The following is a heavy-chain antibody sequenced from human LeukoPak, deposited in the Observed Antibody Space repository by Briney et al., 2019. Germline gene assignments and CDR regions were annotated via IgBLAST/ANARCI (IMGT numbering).Heavy chain of an antibody. CDR2: MNPNSGNY. Sequence: ASVKVSCKASGYTFTSYDINWVGQATGQGLEGMGWMNPNSGNYGYAPKFQGRVTITRNTSISPGYTELSSLRSEDTPVYYCARGRDIVVVPAAPFDPWGQGPLVTVSS. CDR3: ARGRDIVVVPAAPFDP. J-gene: IGHJ5*02. D-gene: IGHD2-2*01. V-gene: IGHV1-8*03. CDR1: GYTFTSYD.